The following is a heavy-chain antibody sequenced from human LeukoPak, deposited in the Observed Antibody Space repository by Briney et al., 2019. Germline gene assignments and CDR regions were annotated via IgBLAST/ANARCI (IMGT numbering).Heavy chain of an antibody. CDR3: ARRRLFDYYMDV. D-gene: IGHD6-25*01. V-gene: IGHV4-39*07. CDR1: GGSISSSSYY. CDR2: IYYSGST. Sequence: SETLSLTCTVSGGSISSSSYYWGWIRQPPGKGLEWIGSIYYSGSTYYNPSLKSRVTISVDKSKNQFSLKLSSVTAADTAVYYCARRRLFDYYMDVWGKGTTVTVSS. J-gene: IGHJ6*03.